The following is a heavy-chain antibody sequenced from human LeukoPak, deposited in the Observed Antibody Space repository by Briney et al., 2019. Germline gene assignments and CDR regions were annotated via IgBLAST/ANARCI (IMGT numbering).Heavy chain of an antibody. CDR3: ACLLTGTTSKDY. D-gene: IGHD1-7*01. V-gene: IGHV4-30-2*03. Sequence: PSQTLSLTCTVSGGSISSGGYYWSWIRQHPGKGLEWIGSIYYSGSTYYNPSLKSRVTISVDTSKNQFSLKLSSVTAADTAVYYCACLLTGTTSKDYWGQGTLVTVSS. CDR2: IYYSGST. J-gene: IGHJ4*02. CDR1: GGSISSGGYY.